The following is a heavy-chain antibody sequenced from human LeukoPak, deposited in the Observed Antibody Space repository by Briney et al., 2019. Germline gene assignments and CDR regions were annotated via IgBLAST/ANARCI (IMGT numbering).Heavy chain of an antibody. J-gene: IGHJ4*02. CDR2: IYHSGST. Sequence: SETLSLTCTVSGYSISSGYYWGWIRQPPGKGLEWIGSIYHSGSTYYNPSLKSRVTISVDTSKNQFSLKLSSVTAADTAVYYCARGEVVVAGTTVTTLHYFDYWGQGTLVTVSS. CDR3: ARGEVVVAGTTVTTLHYFDY. V-gene: IGHV4-38-2*02. CDR1: GYSISSGYY. D-gene: IGHD4-11*01.